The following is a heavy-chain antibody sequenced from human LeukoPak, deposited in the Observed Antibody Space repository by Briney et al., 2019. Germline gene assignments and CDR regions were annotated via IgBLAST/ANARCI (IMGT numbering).Heavy chain of an antibody. D-gene: IGHD5-12*01. CDR1: GFTFSNYW. Sequence: GGSLRLSCATSGFTFSNYWMHWVRQVPGKGLVWVSRIKGDGSSTRNADSVEGRFTISRDNSKNTLYLQMNSLRAEDTAVYYCAKLRGATINAWYFDYWGQGTLVTVSS. V-gene: IGHV3-74*01. CDR2: IKGDGSST. CDR3: AKLRGATINAWYFDY. J-gene: IGHJ4*02.